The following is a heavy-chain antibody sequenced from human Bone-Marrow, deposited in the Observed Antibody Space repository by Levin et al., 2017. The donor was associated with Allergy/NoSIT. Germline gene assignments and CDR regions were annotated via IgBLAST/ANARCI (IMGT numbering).Heavy chain of an antibody. CDR1: GFTFSSYD. J-gene: IGHJ4*02. CDR3: ARGALPRYCTSTSCSDSGYYFDY. Sequence: GGSLRLSCAASGFTFSSYDMHWVRQATGRGLEWVSAIGTAADSYYSGSVKGRFTVSRDNAKNSFYLQMNSLRAGDTAVYYCARGALPRYCTSTSCSDSGYYFDYWGQGTLVTVSS. CDR2: IGTAADS. V-gene: IGHV3-13*04. D-gene: IGHD2-2*01.